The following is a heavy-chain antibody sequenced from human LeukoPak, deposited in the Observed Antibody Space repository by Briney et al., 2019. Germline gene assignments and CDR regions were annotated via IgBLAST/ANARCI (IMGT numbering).Heavy chain of an antibody. D-gene: IGHD5-18*01. V-gene: IGHV3-21*01. Sequence: GGSLRLSCAASGFSFSSYSMNWVRQAPGKGLEWVSCISSSSSYIYYADSVKGRFTISRDNANNSLYLQMHSLRVDDTAVYYCARGDDTATVSGGYNWFDPWGQGTLVTVSS. CDR3: ARGDDTATVSGGYNWFDP. CDR1: GFSFSSYS. CDR2: ISSSSSYI. J-gene: IGHJ5*02.